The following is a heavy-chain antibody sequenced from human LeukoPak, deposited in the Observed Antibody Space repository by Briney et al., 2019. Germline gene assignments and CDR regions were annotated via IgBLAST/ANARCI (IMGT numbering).Heavy chain of an antibody. Sequence: GASVKVSCKASGYTFTSYAMNWVRQAPGQGLEWMGGIIPIFGTANYAQKFQGRVTITTDESTSTAYMELSSLRSEDTAVYYCARLYCSSTSCYRNVAAFDIWGQGTMVTVSS. J-gene: IGHJ3*02. CDR3: ARLYCSSTSCYRNVAAFDI. CDR2: IIPIFGTA. V-gene: IGHV1-69*05. D-gene: IGHD2-2*02. CDR1: GYTFTSYA.